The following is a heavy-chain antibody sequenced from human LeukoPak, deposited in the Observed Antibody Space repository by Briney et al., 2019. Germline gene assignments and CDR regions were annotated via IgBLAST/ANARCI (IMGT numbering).Heavy chain of an antibody. D-gene: IGHD1-26*01. CDR3: ARDPVGGSTIFDY. CDR1: GDSVSSNSAA. CDR2: TYYRSKWYY. Sequence: SQTLSLTCAISGDSVSSNSAAWNWIRQSPPRGLEWLGRTYYRSKWYYDYAVAVKSRISINPDTSKNQFSLQLSSVTPEDTAVYYCARDPVGGSTIFDYWGQGTLVTVSS. J-gene: IGHJ4*02. V-gene: IGHV6-1*01.